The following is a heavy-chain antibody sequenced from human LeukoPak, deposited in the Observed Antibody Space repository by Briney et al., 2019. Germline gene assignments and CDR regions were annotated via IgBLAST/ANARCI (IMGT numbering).Heavy chain of an antibody. CDR1: GGSFSGYY. V-gene: IGHV4-34*01. CDR3: ARREQWLAKYFQH. Sequence: NASETLSLTCAVYGGSFSGYYWSWIRQPPGKGLEWIGGINHSGSTNYNPSLKSRVTISVDTSKNQFSLKLSSVTAADTAVYYCARREQWLAKYFQHWGQGTLVTVSS. J-gene: IGHJ1*01. CDR2: INHSGST. D-gene: IGHD6-19*01.